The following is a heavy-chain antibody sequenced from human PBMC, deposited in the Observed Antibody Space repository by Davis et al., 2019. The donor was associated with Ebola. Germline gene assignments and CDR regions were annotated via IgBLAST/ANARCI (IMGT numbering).Heavy chain of an antibody. Sequence: GESLKISCAASGFTFSSYAMHWVRQAPGKGLEWVAVISYDGSNKYYADSVKGRFTISRDNSKNTLYLQMNSLRDEDTAVYYCARDRGWLDYWGQGTLVTVSS. J-gene: IGHJ4*02. CDR1: GFTFSSYA. CDR3: ARDRGWLDY. D-gene: IGHD6-19*01. V-gene: IGHV3-30*04. CDR2: ISYDGSNK.